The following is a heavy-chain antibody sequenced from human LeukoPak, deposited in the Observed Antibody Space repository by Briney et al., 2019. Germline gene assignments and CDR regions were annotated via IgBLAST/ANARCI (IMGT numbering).Heavy chain of an antibody. J-gene: IGHJ4*02. D-gene: IGHD3-10*01. CDR1: GFTFSSYA. Sequence: GGSLRLSCAASGFTFSSYAMSWVRQAPGKGLEWVSAISGSGGSTYYADSVKGRFTISRDNSKNTLYLQMNSLRAEDTAVYYCAKDVGYYGSGSYYNLVDYWGQGTLVTVSS. CDR3: AKDVGYYGSGSYYNLVDY. V-gene: IGHV3-23*01. CDR2: ISGSGGST.